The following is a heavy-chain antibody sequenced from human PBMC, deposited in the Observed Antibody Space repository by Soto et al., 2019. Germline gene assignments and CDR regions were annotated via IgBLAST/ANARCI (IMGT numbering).Heavy chain of an antibody. Sequence: SETLSLTCTVSGGSISSSSYYWGWIRQPPGKGLEWIGSIYYSGSTYYNPSLKSRVTISVDTSKNQFSLKLSSVTAADTAVYYCARSGLLWFGELIGFDPWGQGTLVTVSS. D-gene: IGHD3-10*01. V-gene: IGHV4-39*01. CDR3: ARSGLLWFGELIGFDP. CDR2: IYYSGST. J-gene: IGHJ5*02. CDR1: GGSISSSSYY.